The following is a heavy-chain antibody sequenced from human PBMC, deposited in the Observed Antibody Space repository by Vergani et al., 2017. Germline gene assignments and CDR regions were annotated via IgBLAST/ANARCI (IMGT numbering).Heavy chain of an antibody. Sequence: QVQLHESGPGLVKPSETLSLICSVSGVSMQSGSFYWTWIRQTAERRLEWMGRVYPSGTTNYNPSLNGRVTIFVDKSKNLLSLKLSSVTAADTAVYYCARGLGQWLVLGAYYFDYWGQGTLVTVSS. J-gene: IGHJ4*02. V-gene: IGHV4-61*02. CDR3: ARGLGQWLVLGAYYFDY. CDR2: VYPSGTT. D-gene: IGHD6-19*01. CDR1: GVSMQSGSFY.